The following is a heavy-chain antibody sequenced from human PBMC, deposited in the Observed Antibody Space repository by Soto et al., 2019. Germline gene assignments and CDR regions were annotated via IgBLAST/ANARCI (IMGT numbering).Heavy chain of an antibody. V-gene: IGHV4-39*01. J-gene: IGHJ4*02. CDR1: GGSISSSSYY. CDR2: IYYSGST. CDR3: ARQAGYSSGWYGLWYFDY. D-gene: IGHD6-19*01. Sequence: PSETLSLTCTVSGGSISSSSYYWGWIRQPPGKGLEWIGSIYYSGSTYYNPSLKSRVTISVDTSKNQFSLKLSSVTAADTAVYYCARQAGYSSGWYGLWYFDYWGQGTLVTVSS.